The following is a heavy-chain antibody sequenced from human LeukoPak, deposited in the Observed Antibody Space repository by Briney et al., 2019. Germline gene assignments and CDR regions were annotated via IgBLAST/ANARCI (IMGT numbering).Heavy chain of an antibody. V-gene: IGHV3-23*01. D-gene: IGHD2-21*02. CDR3: AKYAVGYFCGGDCYYDY. CDR1: GFTFSSYA. CDR2: ISGSGGST. Sequence: GGSLRLSCAASGFTFSSYAMSWVRQAPGKGLESVSAISGSGGSTYYADSVKGRFTISRDNSKNTLYLQMNSLRAEDTAVYYCAKYAVGYFCGGDCYYDYWGQGTLVTVSS. J-gene: IGHJ4*02.